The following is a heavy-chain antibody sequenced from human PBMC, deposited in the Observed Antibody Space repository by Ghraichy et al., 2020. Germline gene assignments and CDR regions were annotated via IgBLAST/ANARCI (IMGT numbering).Heavy chain of an antibody. Sequence: GGSLRLSCAASGFTFSSYWMHWVRQAPGKGLVWVSRINSDGSSTSYADSVKGRFTISRDNAKNTLYLQMNSLRAEDTAVYYCASVLQQPRDRAYFQHWGQGTLVTVSS. CDR1: GFTFSSYW. CDR2: INSDGSST. V-gene: IGHV3-74*01. J-gene: IGHJ1*01. D-gene: IGHD6-13*01. CDR3: ASVLQQPRDRAYFQH.